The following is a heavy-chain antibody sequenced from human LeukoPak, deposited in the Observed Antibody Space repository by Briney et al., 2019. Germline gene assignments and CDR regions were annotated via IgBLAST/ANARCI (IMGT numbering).Heavy chain of an antibody. J-gene: IGHJ6*02. V-gene: IGHV3-21*01. Sequence: GGSLRLSCAASGFTFSSYWMSWVRQAPGKGLEWVSSISSSSSYIYYADSVKGRFTISRDNAKNSLYLQMNSLRAEDTAVYYCARDYPYYYYGMDVWGQGTTVTVSS. CDR2: ISSSSSYI. D-gene: IGHD3-16*02. CDR3: ARDYPYYYYGMDV. CDR1: GFTFSSYW.